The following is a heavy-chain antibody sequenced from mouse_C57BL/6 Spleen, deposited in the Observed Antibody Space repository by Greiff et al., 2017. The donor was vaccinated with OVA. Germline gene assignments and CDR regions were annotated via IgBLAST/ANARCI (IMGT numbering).Heavy chain of an antibody. CDR3: ARAAITTVVASEFDY. CDR1: GYTFTDYY. J-gene: IGHJ2*01. D-gene: IGHD1-1*01. V-gene: IGHV1-26*01. Sequence: VQLQQSGPELVKPGASVKISCKASGYTFTDYYMNWVKQSHGKSLEWIGDINPNNGGTSYNQKFKGKATLTVDKSSSTAYMELRSLTSEDSAVYYCARAAITTVVASEFDYWGQGTTLTVSS. CDR2: INPNNGGT.